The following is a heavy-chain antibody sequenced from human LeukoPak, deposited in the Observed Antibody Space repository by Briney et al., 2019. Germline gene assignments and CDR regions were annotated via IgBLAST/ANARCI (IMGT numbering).Heavy chain of an antibody. D-gene: IGHD3-22*01. CDR3: AREMSNNHYYHSNLYSNWFDP. CDR1: GGSISSNNYY. V-gene: IGHV4-39*02. CDR2: IYYSGST. Sequence: SETLSLTCTVSGGSISSNNYYWAWIRQPPGKGLEWIGSIYYSGSTYYNPSLRSRVTMSVDTSKNQFSLKLSSVTAADTAVYYCAREMSNNHYYHSNLYSNWFDPWGQGTLVTVSS. J-gene: IGHJ5*02.